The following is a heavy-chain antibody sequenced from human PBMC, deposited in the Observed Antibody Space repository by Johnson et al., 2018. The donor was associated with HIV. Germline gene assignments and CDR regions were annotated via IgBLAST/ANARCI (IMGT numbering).Heavy chain of an antibody. Sequence: MLLVESGGGLVQPGGSLRLSCAASGFTVSSNYMRWVRQAPGTGLEWVAKLKQDGSEKYCVDSVKGRCTLSRDNAQNSLYLQMNSLRAEDTALYYCARVVMITFGGVIALDAFDIWGQGTMVTVSS. D-gene: IGHD3-16*02. J-gene: IGHJ3*02. CDR1: GFTVSSNY. CDR3: ARVVMITFGGVIALDAFDI. CDR2: LKQDGSEK. V-gene: IGHV3-7*03.